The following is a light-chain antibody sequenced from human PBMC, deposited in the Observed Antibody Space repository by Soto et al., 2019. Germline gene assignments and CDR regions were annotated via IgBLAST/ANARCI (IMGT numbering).Light chain of an antibody. J-gene: IGLJ2*01. CDR3: SAYTSRSTLV. V-gene: IGLV2-14*01. CDR1: SRDIGAYNL. Sequence: QSALTQPASVSGSPGQSITISCSGTSRDIGAYNLVSWYQQPPGKSPKLLLYEVRNRPSGISYRLSGSKSGTTASLTISSLLPEDEAYYYCSAYTSRSTLVFGGGTKVTVL. CDR2: EVR.